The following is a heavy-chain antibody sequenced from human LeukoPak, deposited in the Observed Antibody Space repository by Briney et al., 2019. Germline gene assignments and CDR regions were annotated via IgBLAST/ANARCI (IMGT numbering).Heavy chain of an antibody. J-gene: IGHJ5*02. V-gene: IGHV4-4*09. CDR3: ARSDGIVGEEAWFDP. CDR1: GGSIGTFH. Sequence: PSETLSLTCSVSGGSIGTFHWHWIRQPPGKGLEWIGYIFTTEVTNYSPSLKSRVTISVDTSKNQFPLRLSSVTAADTAVYYCARSDGIVGEEAWFDPWGQGTLVTVSS. D-gene: IGHD1-26*01. CDR2: IFTTEVT.